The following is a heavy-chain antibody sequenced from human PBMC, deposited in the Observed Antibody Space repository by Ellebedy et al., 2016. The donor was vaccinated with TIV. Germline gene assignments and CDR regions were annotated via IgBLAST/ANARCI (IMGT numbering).Heavy chain of an antibody. D-gene: IGHD4-17*01. Sequence: MPSETLSLTCTVSGDSISSYYWSWIRQSSGKGLEWIGYIYYSGSANYNPSLKSRVTISVDMSKNHFSLKLSSVTAADTAVYYCARGDTVTTWNVWGQGTTVTVSS. V-gene: IGHV4-59*01. CDR1: GDSISSYY. J-gene: IGHJ6*02. CDR3: ARGDTVTTWNV. CDR2: IYYSGSA.